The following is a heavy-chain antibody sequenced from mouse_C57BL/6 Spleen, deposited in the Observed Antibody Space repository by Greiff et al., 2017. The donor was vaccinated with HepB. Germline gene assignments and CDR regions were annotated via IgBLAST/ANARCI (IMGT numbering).Heavy chain of an antibody. CDR3: TRDGLFAY. V-gene: IGHV1-15*01. CDR1: GYTFTDYE. J-gene: IGHJ3*01. D-gene: IGHD2-3*01. CDR2: IDPETGGT. Sequence: VQLQQSGAELVRPGASVTLSCKASGYTFTDYEMHWVKQTPVHGLEWIGAIDPETGGTAYNQKFKGKAILTADKTTSTAYMELRSLPSEDSAVYYCTRDGLFAYWGQGTLVTVSA.